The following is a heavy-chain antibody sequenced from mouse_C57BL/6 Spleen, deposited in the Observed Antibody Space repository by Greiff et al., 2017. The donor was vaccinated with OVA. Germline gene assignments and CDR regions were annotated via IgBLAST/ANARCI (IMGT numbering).Heavy chain of an antibody. CDR2: IYPGSGNT. CDR3: ARHSNDAMDY. CDR1: GYSFTSYY. V-gene: IGHV1-66*01. Sequence: VQLQQSGPELVKPGASVKISCKASGYSFTSYYIHWVKQRPGQGLAWIGWIYPGSGNTKYNEKFKGQATLTADTSSSTAYMQLSSLTSEDSAVYYCARHSNDAMDYWGQGTSVTVSS. D-gene: IGHD2-5*01. J-gene: IGHJ4*01.